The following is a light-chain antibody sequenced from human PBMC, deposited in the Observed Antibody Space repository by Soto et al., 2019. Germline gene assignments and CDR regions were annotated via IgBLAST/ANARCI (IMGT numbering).Light chain of an antibody. V-gene: IGKV3-15*01. CDR1: QSISGN. Sequence: EIVMTQSPATLSVSPGERAILSCRASQSISGNLAWFQHKPGQAPRLLGYQTSTRATGIPARFSGSGSGTEFTLIISSLQSEDFAVYYFYQCFQWPCTFGQGTRVEIK. J-gene: IGKJ1*01. CDR2: QTS. CDR3: YQCFQWPCT.